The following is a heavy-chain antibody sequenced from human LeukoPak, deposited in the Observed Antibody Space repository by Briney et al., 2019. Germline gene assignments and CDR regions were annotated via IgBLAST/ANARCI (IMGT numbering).Heavy chain of an antibody. CDR2: INPNSGGT. CDR3: ARGGSSWPYYYYYYMDV. CDR1: GYTFTGYY. D-gene: IGHD6-13*01. V-gene: IGHV1-2*06. J-gene: IGHJ6*03. Sequence: ASVKVSCKASGYTFTGYYMHWVRQAPGQGLEWMGRINPNSGGTNYAQKFQGRVTVTRDTSISTAYMELSRLRSDDTAVYYCARGGSSWPYYYYYYMDVWGKGTTVTVSS.